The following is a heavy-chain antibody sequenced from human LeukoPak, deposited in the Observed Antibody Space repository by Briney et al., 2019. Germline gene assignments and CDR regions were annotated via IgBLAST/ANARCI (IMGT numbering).Heavy chain of an antibody. CDR2: ISSYTGNT. J-gene: IGHJ3*01. CDR1: GYTFISYD. V-gene: IGHV1-18*01. CDR3: GRNSSGDAFDV. D-gene: IGHD6-19*01. Sequence: GASVKVSCKASGYTFISYDISWVRQAPGQGLEWMGWISSYTGNTNYAQKLQGRVAVTTDTSTSTAYMELRSLRSDDTAVYYCGRNSSGDAFDVWGQGTMVTVSS.